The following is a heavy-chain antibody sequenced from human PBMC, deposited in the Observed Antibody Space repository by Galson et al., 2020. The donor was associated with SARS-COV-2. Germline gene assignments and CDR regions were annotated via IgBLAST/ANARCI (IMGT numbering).Heavy chain of an antibody. D-gene: IGHD1-26*01. CDR1: GFTFSTYS. Sequence: TGGSLRLSCEASGFTFSTYSMNWVRQAPGKGLEWLSYISSSSGIIYYADSVKGRFTISRDNAKSSLYLQINSLRDEDTAVYYCARVAEWEVRYWGQGTLVIVSS. CDR2: ISSSSGII. J-gene: IGHJ4*02. CDR3: ARVAEWEVRY. V-gene: IGHV3-48*02.